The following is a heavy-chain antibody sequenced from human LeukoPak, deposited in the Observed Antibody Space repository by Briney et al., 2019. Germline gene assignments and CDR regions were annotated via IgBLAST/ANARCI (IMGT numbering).Heavy chain of an antibody. J-gene: IGHJ4*02. V-gene: IGHV3-53*01. D-gene: IGHD2-8*02. CDR3: LTTSFRTSSSWWYFDY. CDR1: GFTVGSNY. CDR2: IYSSGTT. Sequence: GGSLRLSCAASGFTVGSNYLSWVRQAPGKGLEWVSVIYSSGTTYYADSVRGRFTISRYSSKNTLYLQMNSLRTEDTAVYYCLTTSFRTSSSWWYFDYWGQGTLVTVSS.